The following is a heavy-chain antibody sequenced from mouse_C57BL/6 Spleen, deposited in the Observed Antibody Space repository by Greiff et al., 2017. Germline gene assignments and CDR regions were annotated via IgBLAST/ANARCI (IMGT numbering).Heavy chain of an antibody. CDR2: IYPGSGNT. J-gene: IGHJ2*01. V-gene: IGHV1-76*01. D-gene: IGHD3-2*02. CDR3: AREGGSSGYRFDY. CDR1: GYTFTDYY. Sequence: VQLQQSGAELVRPGASVKLSCKASGYTFTDYYINWVKQRPGQGLEWIARIYPGSGNTYYNEKFKGKATLTAEKSSSTAYMQLSSLTSEDSAVYFCAREGGSSGYRFDYWGQGTTLTVSS.